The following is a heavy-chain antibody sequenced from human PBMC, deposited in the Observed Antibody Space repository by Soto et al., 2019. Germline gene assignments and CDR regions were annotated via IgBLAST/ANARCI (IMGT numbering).Heavy chain of an antibody. D-gene: IGHD2-21*02. Sequence: EVQLVESGGGLVKPGVALRLSCAASGFTFGTYTMNWVRQAPGKGLEWVSSIGTTSSYIYYADSVRGRFTISRDNARDLLYLQMSSLRAEDTAVYYCARVMCGDCSTYYYYSMDVWGQGTTVTVSS. V-gene: IGHV3-21*01. J-gene: IGHJ6*02. CDR3: ARVMCGDCSTYYYYSMDV. CDR1: GFTFGTYT. CDR2: IGTTSSYI.